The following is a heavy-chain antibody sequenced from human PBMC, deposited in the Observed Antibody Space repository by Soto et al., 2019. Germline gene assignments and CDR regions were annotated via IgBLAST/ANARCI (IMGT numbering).Heavy chain of an antibody. CDR1: AFTFSTSG. CDR2: ISSSGNTI. CDR3: AIDRAGAPDY. V-gene: IGHV3-48*02. J-gene: IGHJ4*02. Sequence: EVQLVESGGGLVQPGGSLRLSCAASAFTFSTSGMNWVRQAPGDGLEWVSYISSSGNTIFYADSVKGRFTISGDNAKNSLYLQMHSLRDEDTAVYYCAIDRAGAPDYWGQGTLVTVSS. D-gene: IGHD1-26*01.